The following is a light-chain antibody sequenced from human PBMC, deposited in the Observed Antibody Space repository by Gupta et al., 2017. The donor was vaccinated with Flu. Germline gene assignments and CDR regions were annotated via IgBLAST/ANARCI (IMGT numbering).Light chain of an antibody. J-gene: IGLJ3*02. CDR1: YTNIGHNY. CDR2: EDN. Sequence: QSVLTQPPSVSAAPGQKITISCAGIYTNIGHNYVCWYQHLPGTAPKLLIYEDNKRPSGIPGRFSGSKSGTSATLGITGLQTGDEADYYCETCDSSRSAWVFGDGTKLTVL. CDR3: ETCDSSRSAWV. V-gene: IGLV1-51*02.